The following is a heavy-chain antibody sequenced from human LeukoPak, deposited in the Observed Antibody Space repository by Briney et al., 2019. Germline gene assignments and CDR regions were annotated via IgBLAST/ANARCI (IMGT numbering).Heavy chain of an antibody. Sequence: SQTLSLTCAISGDSVSSNSAAWNWIRQSPSRGLEWLGRTYYRSKWYNEYAVSVKSRITINADTSNNQFSLHLNSVTPEDTALYYCVSGAGAGFDYWGQGTLVTVSS. J-gene: IGHJ4*02. CDR3: VSGAGAGFDY. CDR1: GDSVSSNSAA. CDR2: TYYRSKWYN. D-gene: IGHD6-13*01. V-gene: IGHV6-1*01.